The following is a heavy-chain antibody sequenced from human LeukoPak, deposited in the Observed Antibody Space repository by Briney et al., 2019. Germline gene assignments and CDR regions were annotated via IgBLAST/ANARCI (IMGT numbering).Heavy chain of an antibody. CDR1: GGSFSGYY. V-gene: IGHV4-34*01. CDR3: ARGTANWFDP. Sequence: SETLSLTCAVYGGSFSGYYWSWIRQPPGKGLEWIGEINHSGSTNYNPSLKSRVTISVDTSKNQFSLKLSSVTAANTAVYYCARGTANWFDPWGQGTLVTVSS. CDR2: INHSGST. D-gene: IGHD2-21*02. J-gene: IGHJ5*02.